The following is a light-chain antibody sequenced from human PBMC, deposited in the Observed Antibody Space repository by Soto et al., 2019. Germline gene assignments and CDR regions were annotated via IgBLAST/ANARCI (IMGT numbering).Light chain of an antibody. J-gene: IGKJ5*01. CDR1: QSVSSSY. CDR3: QQYGSSPRVT. V-gene: IGKV3-20*01. Sequence: ELVLTQSPGTLSLSPGERASLSCRASQSVSSSYLAWYQQKPGQAPRLVISGASSRATGIPDRFSGSGSGTDFTLTISRLEPEDFAVYYCQQYGSSPRVTFGQGTRLAIK. CDR2: GAS.